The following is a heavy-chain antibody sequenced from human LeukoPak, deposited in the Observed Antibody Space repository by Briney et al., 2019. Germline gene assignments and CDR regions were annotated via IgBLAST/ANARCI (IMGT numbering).Heavy chain of an antibody. D-gene: IGHD2-2*01. CDR3: ARSLIRIVVVPAAPTIDY. Sequence: GGSLRLSCAASGFTFSSYSMNWVRQAPGKGLEWVSSISSSSSYIYYADSVKGRFTISRDNAKNSLYLQMNSLRAEDTAVYYCARSLIRIVVVPAAPTIDYWGQGPLVTVSS. CDR2: ISSSSSYI. CDR1: GFTFSSYS. V-gene: IGHV3-21*01. J-gene: IGHJ4*02.